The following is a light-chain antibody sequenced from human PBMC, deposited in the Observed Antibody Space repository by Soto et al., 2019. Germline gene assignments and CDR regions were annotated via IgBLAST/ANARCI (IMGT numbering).Light chain of an antibody. CDR2: AAI. CDR3: QQSYSTPIT. Sequence: DIQMTQSPSSLSASVGDRVTITCRASQSISSYLNWYQQKPGKAPKLQIYAAISLQSGVPSRFGGSGSGTDFTLTISSLQPEDFATYYCQQSYSTPITFGQGTRLEIK. V-gene: IGKV1-39*01. CDR1: QSISSY. J-gene: IGKJ5*01.